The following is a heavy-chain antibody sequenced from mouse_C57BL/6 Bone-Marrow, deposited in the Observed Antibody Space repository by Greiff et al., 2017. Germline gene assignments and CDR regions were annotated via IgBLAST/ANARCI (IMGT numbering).Heavy chain of an antibody. CDR2: ISNLAYSI. CDR1: GFTFSDYG. J-gene: IGHJ3*01. D-gene: IGHD1-1*01. V-gene: IGHV5-15*01. CDR3: ARSYYYGSSPAWFAY. Sequence: EVMLVESGGGLVQPGGSLKLSCAASGFTFSDYGMAWVRQAPRKGPEWVAFISNLAYSIYYADTVTGRFTISRENAKNTLYLEMSRLRSEDTAMYYCARSYYYGSSPAWFAYWGQGTLVTVSA.